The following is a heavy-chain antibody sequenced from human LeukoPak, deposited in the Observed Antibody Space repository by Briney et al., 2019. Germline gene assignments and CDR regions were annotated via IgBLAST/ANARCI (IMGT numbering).Heavy chain of an antibody. Sequence: SETLSLTCTVSGGSISSYYWSWIRQPPGKGLEWIGYIYYSGSTNYNPSLKSRVTISVDTSKNQFSLKLSSVTAADTAVYYCARHSGSYYDYYYYMDVWGKGTTVTVSS. CDR3: ARHSGSYYDYYYYMDV. J-gene: IGHJ6*03. CDR2: IYYSGST. V-gene: IGHV4-59*01. CDR1: GGSISSYY. D-gene: IGHD1-26*01.